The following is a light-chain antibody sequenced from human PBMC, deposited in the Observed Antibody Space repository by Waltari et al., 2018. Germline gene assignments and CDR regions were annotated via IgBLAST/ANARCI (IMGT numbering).Light chain of an antibody. J-gene: IGKJ1*01. V-gene: IGKV2-30*02. CDR3: MQATQWPLT. CDR1: QSLVHSDGKTY. CDR2: KVF. Sequence: DVVMTQSPLSLPVTLGQQATISCRSSQSLVHSDGKTYLNWFQQRPGQSPRRLIYKVFNRDSGVPERFSGSGSGTDFTLTISRVEAEDVGTYYCMQATQWPLTFGQGTKVEIK.